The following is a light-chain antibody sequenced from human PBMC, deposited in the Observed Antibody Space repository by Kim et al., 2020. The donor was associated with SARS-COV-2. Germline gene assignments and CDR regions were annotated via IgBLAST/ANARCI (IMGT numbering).Light chain of an antibody. CDR3: SSYASSSTVV. CDR2: EVS. J-gene: IGLJ2*01. CDR1: SSDVGSYDR. Sequence: GQSVTISCTGTSSDVGSYDRVSWYKQPPGTAPKVMIYEVSNRPSGVPDRFSGSKSGNTASLTISGLQAEDEADYYCSSYASSSTVVFGGGTQLTVL. V-gene: IGLV2-18*02.